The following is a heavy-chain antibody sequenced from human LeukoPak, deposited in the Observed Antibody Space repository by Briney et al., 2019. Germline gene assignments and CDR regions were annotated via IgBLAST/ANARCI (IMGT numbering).Heavy chain of an antibody. J-gene: IGHJ4*02. V-gene: IGHV3-7*01. CDR2: IKQDGSEK. D-gene: IGHD1-26*01. CDR3: ARDKIVGATHLDY. Sequence: AGGPLRLSCAASGFTFSSYWMSWVRKAPGKGLEWVDNIKQDGSEKYYENSVKGRFTISRDNAKNSLYLQMNSLRAEDTAVYYCARDKIVGATHLDYCGQGALVTVSS. CDR1: GFTFSSYW.